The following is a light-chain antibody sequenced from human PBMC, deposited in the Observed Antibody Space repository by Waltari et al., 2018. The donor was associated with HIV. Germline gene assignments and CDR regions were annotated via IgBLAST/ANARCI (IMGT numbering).Light chain of an antibody. CDR1: QSVLYSSNNRSY. V-gene: IGKV4-1*01. CDR3: QQYYSTPWT. J-gene: IGKJ1*01. CDR2: WAS. Sequence: DIVMTQSPDSLAVSLGERATINCKSSQSVLYSSNNRSYLAWYQQKPRQPPKLLIYWASTRKSGVPDRFSGSGSGTDFTLTISSLQAEDVAVYYCQQYYSTPWTFGQGTKVEIK.